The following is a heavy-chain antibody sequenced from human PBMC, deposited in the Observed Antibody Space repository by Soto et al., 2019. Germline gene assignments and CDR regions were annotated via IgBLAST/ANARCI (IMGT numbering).Heavy chain of an antibody. V-gene: IGHV3-66*04. CDR2: IYSGGST. J-gene: IGHJ4*02. D-gene: IGHD2-21*01. Sequence: EVQLVESGGGLVQPGGSLRLSCAASGVTVSRNYMSWVRQSPGQGLEWVSVIYSGGSTYYADSVKGRFTISRDNSKNTLYLQMNSLRAEDTAVYYCARHGDNYCGGYFDYWGQGTLVTVSS. CDR1: GVTVSRNY. CDR3: ARHGDNYCGGYFDY.